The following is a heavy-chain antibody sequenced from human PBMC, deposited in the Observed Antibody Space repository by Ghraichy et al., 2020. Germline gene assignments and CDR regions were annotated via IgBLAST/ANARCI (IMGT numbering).Heavy chain of an antibody. Sequence: WGSLRLSCEASGFAFSSHGMHWVRQAPGKGLEWVAVISYDGSKIYDADSVRGRFILSRDNSRNTFFLQMNSLRPEDTAVYYCAKTIWGQTVTDVDSWGQGTVVTVSS. CDR1: GFAFSSHG. CDR3: AKTIWGQTVTDVDS. V-gene: IGHV3-30*18. D-gene: IGHD4-11*01. CDR2: ISYDGSKI. J-gene: IGHJ4*02.